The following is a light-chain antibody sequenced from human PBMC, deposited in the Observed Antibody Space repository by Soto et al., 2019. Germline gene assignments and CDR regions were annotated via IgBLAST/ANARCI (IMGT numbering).Light chain of an antibody. CDR2: GAS. CDR1: QSIRHY. V-gene: IGKV1-5*01. Sequence: DIQMTQSPPTLSASVGDRVTITCRASQSIRHYLAWYQQMPGKAPKLLIYGASTLQSGVPSRFSGSGSVTEFTLTVSSVQPDDFGTYFCQHHNSYSQTFGQGTKVEIK. J-gene: IGKJ1*01. CDR3: QHHNSYSQT.